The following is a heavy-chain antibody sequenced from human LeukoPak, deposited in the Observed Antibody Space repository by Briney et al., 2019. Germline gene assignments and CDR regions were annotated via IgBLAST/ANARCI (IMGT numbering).Heavy chain of an antibody. D-gene: IGHD6-13*01. CDR3: VKDYGPKQLVFFDS. V-gene: IGHV3-21*04. CDR2: ITRSSSDI. CDR1: GFTFSSYT. Sequence: PGGSLRLSCAASGFTFSSYTMNWVRQAPGKGLEWVSSITRSSSDIYYSDSVKGRFTISRDNSKNTLYVQMNSLRAEDTAVYYCVKDYGPKQLVFFDSWGQGTLVTVSS. J-gene: IGHJ4*02.